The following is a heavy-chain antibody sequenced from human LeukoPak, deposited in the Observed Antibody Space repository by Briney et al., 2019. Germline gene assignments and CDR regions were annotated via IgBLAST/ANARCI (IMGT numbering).Heavy chain of an antibody. CDR3: VRGIAAAGLYFDY. CDR1: GGSISGYY. CDR2: IYYTGST. V-gene: IGHV4-59*13. J-gene: IGHJ4*02. D-gene: IGHD6-13*01. Sequence: SETLSLTCTVSGGSISGYYWSWIRQTPGKGLEWIGYIYYTGSTKYNPSLKSRVTISVDTSKNQFSLKLRSVTAADTAVYYFVRGIAAAGLYFDYWGQGTLVTVSS.